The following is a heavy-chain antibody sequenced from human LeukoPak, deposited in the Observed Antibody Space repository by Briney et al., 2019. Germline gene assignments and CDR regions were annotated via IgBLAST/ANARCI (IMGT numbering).Heavy chain of an antibody. CDR1: GGSISSGSYY. D-gene: IGHD3-3*02. J-gene: IGHJ5*02. Sequence: PSETLSLTCTVSGGSISSGSYYWSWIRQPAGKGLEWIGRIYTSGSTNYNPSLKSRVTISVDTSKNQFSLKLSSVTAADTAVYYCARDVEALRRGIRLNWFDPWGQGTLVTVSS. CDR2: IYTSGST. V-gene: IGHV4-61*02. CDR3: ARDVEALRRGIRLNWFDP.